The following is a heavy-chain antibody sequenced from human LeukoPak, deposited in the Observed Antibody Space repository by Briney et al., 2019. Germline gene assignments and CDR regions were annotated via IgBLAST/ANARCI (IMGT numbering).Heavy chain of an antibody. J-gene: IGHJ2*01. D-gene: IGHD3-22*01. Sequence: SGPTLVNPTQTLTLTCTFSGFSLSTSGVGVGWIRQPPGKALEWLALIYWNDDKRYSPSLQSRLTISKDTSKNQVVLTVTNMDPVDTATYYCAHRRQPLYYYDSSGDNWYFDLWGRGTLVTVSS. CDR2: IYWNDDK. CDR1: GFSLSTSGVG. CDR3: AHRRQPLYYYDSSGDNWYFDL. V-gene: IGHV2-5*01.